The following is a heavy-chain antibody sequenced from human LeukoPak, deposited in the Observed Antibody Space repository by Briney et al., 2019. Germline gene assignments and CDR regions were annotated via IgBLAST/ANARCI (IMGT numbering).Heavy chain of an antibody. J-gene: IGHJ5*01. V-gene: IGHV4-38-2*02. CDR2: IYHRGST. CDR1: GYSTTSGYY. Sequence: SETLSLTCTVSGYSTTSGYYWGWIRQPPGKGLEWIGSIYHRGSTYYNPSLKSRVTISVDTSKNQFSLKLSSVTAADTAVYYCARAIGFNSNWFASWGQGTLVTVSS. CDR3: ARAIGFNSNWFAS. D-gene: IGHD3-10*01.